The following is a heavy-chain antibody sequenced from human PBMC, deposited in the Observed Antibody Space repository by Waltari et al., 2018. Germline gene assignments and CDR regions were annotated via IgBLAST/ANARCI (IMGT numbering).Heavy chain of an antibody. CDR2: INPGNGNT. D-gene: IGHD3-22*01. CDR1: GYMFSSYA. CDR3: ARTPDYYDSSGYYGFDI. V-gene: IGHV1-3*01. J-gene: IGHJ3*02. Sequence: QVQLVQSGAEVKKPGASVKVSCKTSGYMFSSYAMHWVRQAPGQRLEWMGWINPGNGNTKYSQKFQGRVTITKDTSASIAYMELSSLRSEDTAVYYCARTPDYYDSSGYYGFDIWGQGTMVTVSS.